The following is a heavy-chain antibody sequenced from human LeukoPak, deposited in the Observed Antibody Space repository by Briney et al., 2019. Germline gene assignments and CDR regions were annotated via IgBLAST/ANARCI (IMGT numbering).Heavy chain of an antibody. CDR1: GGSFSGYY. Sequence: SETLSLTCAVYGGSFSGYYWSWIRQPPGKGLEWIGEINHSGSTNYNPSLKSRVTISVDTSKNQFSLKLSSVTAADTAVYYCARQATRYSSSWYRRNNWFDPWGQGTLVTVSS. J-gene: IGHJ5*02. D-gene: IGHD6-13*01. CDR2: INHSGST. CDR3: ARQATRYSSSWYRRNNWFDP. V-gene: IGHV4-34*01.